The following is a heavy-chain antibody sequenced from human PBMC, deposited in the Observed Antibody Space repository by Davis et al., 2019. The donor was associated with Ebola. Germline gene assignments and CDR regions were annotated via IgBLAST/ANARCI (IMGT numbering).Heavy chain of an antibody. J-gene: IGHJ4*02. CDR1: GFTFSSSW. D-gene: IGHD6-25*01. Sequence: GESLKISCAASGFTFSSSWMTWVRQAPEKGLEWVATIKADGSAKYYVDSVKGRFTISRDNVKNSLYLQMDSLRAEDTAVYYCARWASAGYWGQGTLVTVSS. CDR2: IKADGSAK. CDR3: ARWASAGY. V-gene: IGHV3-7*01.